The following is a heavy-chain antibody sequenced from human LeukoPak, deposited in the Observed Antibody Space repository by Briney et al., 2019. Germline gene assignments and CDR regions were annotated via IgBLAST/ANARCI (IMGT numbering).Heavy chain of an antibody. D-gene: IGHD1-20*01. CDR2: INPSGGST. Sequence: ASVNVSCKASGYTFTSYYMHWVRQAPGQGLEWMGIINPSGGSTSYAQKFQGRVTMTRDTSTSTVYMELSSLRSEDTAVYYCARAHNWNPDYYYGMDVWGQGTTVTVSS. V-gene: IGHV1-46*01. J-gene: IGHJ6*02. CDR3: ARAHNWNPDYYYGMDV. CDR1: GYTFTSYY.